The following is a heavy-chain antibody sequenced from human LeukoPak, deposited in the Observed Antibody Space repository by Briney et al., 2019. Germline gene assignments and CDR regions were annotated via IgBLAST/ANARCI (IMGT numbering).Heavy chain of an antibody. D-gene: IGHD2-8*01. V-gene: IGHV4-4*09. J-gene: IGHJ6*03. CDR2: IYTSGST. CDR3: AALGCTNGVCYPPYYYYYYMDV. CDR1: GGSISSYY. Sequence: PSETLSLTCTVSGGSISSYYWSWIRQPPGKGLEWIGYIYTSGSTNYNPSLKSRVTISVDTSKNQFFLKLSSVTAADTAVYYCAALGCTNGVCYPPYYYYYYMDVWGKGTTVTVSS.